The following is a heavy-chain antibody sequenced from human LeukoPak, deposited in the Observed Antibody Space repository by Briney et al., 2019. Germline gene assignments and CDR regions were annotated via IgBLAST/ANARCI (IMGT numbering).Heavy chain of an antibody. CDR1: GGSFSGYY. V-gene: IGHV4-34*01. D-gene: IGHD2-2*02. CDR3: ARQPRRYCSSTSCYSWFDP. Sequence: SETLSLTCAVYGGSFSGYYWSWIRQPPGKGLEWIGEINHSGSTNYNPSLKSRVTISVDTSKNQSSLKLSSVTAADTAVYYCARQPRRYCSSTSCYSWFDPWGQGTLVTVSS. CDR2: INHSGST. J-gene: IGHJ5*02.